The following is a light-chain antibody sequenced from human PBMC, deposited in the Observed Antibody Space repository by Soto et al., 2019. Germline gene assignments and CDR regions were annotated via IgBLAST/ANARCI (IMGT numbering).Light chain of an antibody. CDR1: SSNIGAGYD. CDR2: GNR. Sequence: QSVLTQPPSVSGAPGQRVTISCTGSSSNIGAGYDVHWYQQLPGTAPKLVIYGNRNRPSGVPDRFSGSKSGTSASLAITGLQAEDEADYYCQAYDNSLGVSVLFGGGTKLTVL. CDR3: QAYDNSLGVSVL. J-gene: IGLJ3*02. V-gene: IGLV1-40*01.